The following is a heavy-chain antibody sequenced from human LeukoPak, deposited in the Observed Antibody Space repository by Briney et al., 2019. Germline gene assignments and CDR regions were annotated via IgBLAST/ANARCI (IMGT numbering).Heavy chain of an antibody. V-gene: IGHV4-34*01. D-gene: IGHD3-10*01. J-gene: IGHJ6*03. CDR3: ARVYYGSGSYYYYYYMDV. CDR2: INHSGST. Sequence: SETLSLTCAVYGGSFSGYYWSWLRQPPGKGLEWIGEINHSGSTNYNPSLKSRVTISVDTSKNQFSLKLSSVTAADTAVYYCARVYYGSGSYYYYYYMDVWGKGTTVTISS. CDR1: GGSFSGYY.